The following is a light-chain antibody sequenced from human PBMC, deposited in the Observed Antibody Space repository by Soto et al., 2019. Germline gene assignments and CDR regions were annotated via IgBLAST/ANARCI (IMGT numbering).Light chain of an antibody. Sequence: QSALTQPASVSGSPGQSITISCTGTNSDVGSYNLVSWYQQHPGKAPKLMIFEVTKRPSGVSNRFSGSKSGNTASLTISGLQAEDEADYYCCSYASSSTSLYVFGTGTKVTVL. CDR2: EVT. V-gene: IGLV2-23*02. J-gene: IGLJ1*01. CDR3: CSYASSSTSLYV. CDR1: NSDVGSYNL.